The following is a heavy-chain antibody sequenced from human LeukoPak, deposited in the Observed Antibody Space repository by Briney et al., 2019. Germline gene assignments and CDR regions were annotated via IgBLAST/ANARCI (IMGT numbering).Heavy chain of an antibody. CDR2: IYYSGST. D-gene: IGHD3-10*01. CDR1: GGSISSGGYY. Sequence: PSQTLSLTCTVSGGSISSGGYYWSWIRQHPGKGLEWIGYIYYSGSTYYNPSLKSRVTISVDTSKNQFSLKLSSVTAADTAVYYCARDPNTYYYGSGSDYGMDVWGQGTTVTVSS. CDR3: ARDPNTYYYGSGSDYGMDV. J-gene: IGHJ6*02. V-gene: IGHV4-31*03.